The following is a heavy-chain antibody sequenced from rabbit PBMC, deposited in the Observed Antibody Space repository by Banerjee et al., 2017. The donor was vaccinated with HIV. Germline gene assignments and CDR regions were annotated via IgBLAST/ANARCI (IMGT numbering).Heavy chain of an antibody. V-gene: IGHV1S40*01. J-gene: IGHJ4*01. D-gene: IGHD6-1*01. CDR1: GFSFSSSDY. Sequence: LEESGGDLVKPGASLTLTCTASGFSFSSSDYICWVRQAPGKGLEWIGYIDPIFSTTHYASWVNGRFTISRDIDQNTLYLQLNSLTAADTATYFCVRDQARMLDLWGPGTLVTVS. CDR3: VRDQARMLDL. CDR2: IDPIFSTT.